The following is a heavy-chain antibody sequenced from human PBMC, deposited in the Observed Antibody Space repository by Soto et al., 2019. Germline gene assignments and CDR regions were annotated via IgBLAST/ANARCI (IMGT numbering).Heavy chain of an antibody. Sequence: QVQLVESGGGLVKPGGSLRLSCVASGFTFSDHYMTWIRQAPGKGLEWLSYISTSSSYTNYADSVKGRFTISRDNAMSSLYLQMNSLKAEDTAVYYCARLRLTGYFDFWGQGTLLTVSS. CDR2: ISTSSSYT. CDR1: GFTFSDHY. V-gene: IGHV3-11*05. CDR3: ARLRLTGYFDF. J-gene: IGHJ4*02.